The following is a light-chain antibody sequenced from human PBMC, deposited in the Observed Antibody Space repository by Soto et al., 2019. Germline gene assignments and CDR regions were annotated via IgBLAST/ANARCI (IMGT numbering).Light chain of an antibody. CDR1: SSDVGGYNY. V-gene: IGLV2-11*01. CDR2: DVS. Sequence: QSVLTQPRSVSGSPGQSVTISCTGTSSDVGGYNYVSWYQQNPGKAPKLMIYDVSKRPSGVSDRFSGSKSANTASLIISGLQAEDEADYYGCSYAGNTLVVFGGGTKLTVL. CDR3: CSYAGNTLVV. J-gene: IGLJ2*01.